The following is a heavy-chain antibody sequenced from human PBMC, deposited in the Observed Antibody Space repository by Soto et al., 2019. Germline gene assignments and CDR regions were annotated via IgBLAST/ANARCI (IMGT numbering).Heavy chain of an antibody. D-gene: IGHD4-17*01. J-gene: IGHJ1*01. CDR3: ARGRTTVTTPLACEH. V-gene: IGHV4-31*03. Sequence: QVQLQESGPGLVKPSQTLSLTCTVSGGSISSGGYYWSWIRQHPGKGLEWIGYIYYSGSTYYNPSLKSRVTISVDKSKNQFSLKLSSVTAADTAVYYCARGRTTVTTPLACEHWGQGTLVNVSS. CDR2: IYYSGST. CDR1: GGSISSGGYY.